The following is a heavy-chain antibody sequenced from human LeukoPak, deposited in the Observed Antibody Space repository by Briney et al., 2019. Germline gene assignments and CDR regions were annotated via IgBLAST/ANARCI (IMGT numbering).Heavy chain of an antibody. Sequence: GGSLRLSCAASGFTFSDYYMSWIRQAPGKGLEWVSYISSSGSTIYYADSVKGRFTISRDNAKNSLYLQMNSLRAEDTAVYYCARARWGKYDILTGYYNDAFDIWGQGTMVTVSS. V-gene: IGHV3-11*01. D-gene: IGHD3-9*01. CDR1: GFTFSDYY. J-gene: IGHJ3*02. CDR3: ARARWGKYDILTGYYNDAFDI. CDR2: ISSSGSTI.